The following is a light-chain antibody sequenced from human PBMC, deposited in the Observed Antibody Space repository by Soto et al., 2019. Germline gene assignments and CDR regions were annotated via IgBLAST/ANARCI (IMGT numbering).Light chain of an antibody. J-gene: IGKJ2*01. V-gene: IGKV3-20*01. CDR1: QSVSSSY. Sequence: EIVLTQSPGTLSLSPGERANLSCRASQSVSSSYLAWYQQRPGQAPRLLIYGASNRATGIPDRFSGSGSGTDFTLTISRLEPEDFAVYFCQQYNNSPEYTFGQGTKLEIK. CDR2: GAS. CDR3: QQYNNSPEYT.